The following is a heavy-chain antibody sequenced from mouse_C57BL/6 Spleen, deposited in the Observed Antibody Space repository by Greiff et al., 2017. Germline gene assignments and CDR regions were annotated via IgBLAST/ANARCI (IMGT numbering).Heavy chain of an antibody. CDR2: ISNLAYSI. J-gene: IGHJ3*01. Sequence: EVMLVESGGGLVQPGGSLKLSCAASGFTFSDYGMAWVRQAPRKGPEWVAFISNLAYSIYYADTVTGRFTISRENAKKTLYLEMSSLRSVDTAMYYCAQLDDRAWFAYWGQRALVTVSA. V-gene: IGHV5-15*01. D-gene: IGHD2-3*01. CDR1: GFTFSDYG. CDR3: AQLDDRAWFAY.